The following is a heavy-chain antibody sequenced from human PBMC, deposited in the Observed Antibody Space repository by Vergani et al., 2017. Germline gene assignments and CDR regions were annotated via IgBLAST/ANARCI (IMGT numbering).Heavy chain of an antibody. J-gene: IGHJ4*02. CDR1: GYTSTAYY. CDR2: ISPDGFST. V-gene: IGHV1-46*03. CDR3: AREPPLTGFFDY. Sequence: QVQLVQSGAEVGKPGASVKIPCKASGYTSTAYYTHWVRQAPEQGLEWVGVISPDGFSTFYAQKFQGRVTITRDTSTSTVYVEVTSLRSDDTAVYYCAREPPLTGFFDYWGQGTLVTVSS. D-gene: IGHD3-9*01.